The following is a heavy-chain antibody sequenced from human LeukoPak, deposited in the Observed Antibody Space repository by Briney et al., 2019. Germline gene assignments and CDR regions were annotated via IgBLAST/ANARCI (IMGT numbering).Heavy chain of an antibody. CDR3: ASLWFGELPFDY. J-gene: IGHJ4*02. D-gene: IGHD3-10*01. V-gene: IGHV3-30*04. Sequence: GGSLRLSCAASGFTFSSYAMHWVRQAPGKGLEWVAVITYDGSNKYYADSVRGRFTISRDNSKNTLYLQMNSLRAEDTDVYYCASLWFGELPFDYWGQGTLVTVSS. CDR1: GFTFSSYA. CDR2: ITYDGSNK.